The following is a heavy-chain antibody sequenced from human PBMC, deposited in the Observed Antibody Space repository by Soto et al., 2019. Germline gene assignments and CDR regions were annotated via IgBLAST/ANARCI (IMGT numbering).Heavy chain of an antibody. V-gene: IGHV4-31*03. J-gene: IGHJ4*02. D-gene: IGHD3-3*01. CDR1: GGSISSGGYY. CDR3: ARVTNAILGVVFDY. Sequence: PSETLSLTCTVSGGSISSGGYYWSWIRQHPGKGLEWIGYIYYSGSTYYNPSLKSRVTISVDTSKNQFSLKLSSVTAADTAVYYCARVTNAILGVVFDYWGQGTLVTVSS. CDR2: IYYSGST.